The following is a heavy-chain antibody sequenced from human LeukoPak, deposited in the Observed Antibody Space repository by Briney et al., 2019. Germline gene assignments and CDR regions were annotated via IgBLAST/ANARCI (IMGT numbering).Heavy chain of an antibody. V-gene: IGHV3-30*18. Sequence: GGSLRLSCAASGFTFSSYAMHWVRQAPGKGLEWVAVISYDGSNKYYADSVKGRFTISRDNSKNTLYLQMNSLRAEDTAVYYCAKSPQIPAAASVNFDYWGQGTLVTVSS. J-gene: IGHJ4*02. CDR3: AKSPQIPAAASVNFDY. D-gene: IGHD2-2*01. CDR1: GFTFSSYA. CDR2: ISYDGSNK.